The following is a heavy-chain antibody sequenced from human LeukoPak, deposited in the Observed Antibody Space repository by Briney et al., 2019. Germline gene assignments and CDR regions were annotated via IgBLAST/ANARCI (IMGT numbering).Heavy chain of an antibody. CDR2: ISGSGGET. V-gene: IGHV3-23*01. CDR3: AKGPNESSNYLFDY. CDR1: GFAFSSYA. Sequence: GGSLRLSCAASGFAFSSYAMNWVRQAPGKGLEWISVISGSGGETYYAGSVKGRFTISRDNSKNTVYVELNSLGGDDTAVYYCAKGPNESSNYLFDYGGQGTVVTVSS. J-gene: IGHJ4*02. D-gene: IGHD4-11*01.